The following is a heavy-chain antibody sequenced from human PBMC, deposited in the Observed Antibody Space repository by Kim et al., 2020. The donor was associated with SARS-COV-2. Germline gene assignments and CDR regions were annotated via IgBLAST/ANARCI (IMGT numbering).Heavy chain of an antibody. D-gene: IGHD3-10*01. Sequence: GGSLRLSCAASGFTFSSYEMNWVRQAPGKGLEWVSYISSSGSTIYYADSVKGRFTISRDNAKNSLYLQMNSLRAEDTAVYYCARPMVRGVIDGMDVWGQGTTVTVSS. V-gene: IGHV3-48*03. CDR3: ARPMVRGVIDGMDV. CDR2: ISSSGSTI. CDR1: GFTFSSYE. J-gene: IGHJ6*02.